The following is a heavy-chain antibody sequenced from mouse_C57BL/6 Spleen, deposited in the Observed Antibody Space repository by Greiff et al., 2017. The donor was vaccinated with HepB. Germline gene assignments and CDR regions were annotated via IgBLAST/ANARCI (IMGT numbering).Heavy chain of an antibody. V-gene: IGHV1-82*01. Sequence: VQLQQSGPELVKPGASVKISCKASGYAFSSSWMNWVKQRPGKGLEWIGRIYPGDGDTNYNGKFKGKATLTADKSSSTAYMQRSSLTSEDSAVYFCARGGYYAMDYWGQGPSVTVSS. J-gene: IGHJ4*01. CDR1: GYAFSSSW. CDR2: IYPGDGDT. CDR3: ARGGYYAMDY.